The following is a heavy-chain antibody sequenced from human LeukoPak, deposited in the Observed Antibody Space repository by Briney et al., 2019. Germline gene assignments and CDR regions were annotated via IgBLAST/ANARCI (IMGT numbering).Heavy chain of an antibody. CDR1: GYTFTNYG. D-gene: IGHD6-19*01. V-gene: IGHV1-18*01. Sequence: ATVKVSCKASGYTFTNYGINWVRQAPGQGLEWMGWISGYSGNTNYAQRFQGRVTMTTDTSTSTAYMELRSLRSDDTAVYYCARAQWLEAFDIWGQGTMVTVSS. CDR2: ISGYSGNT. J-gene: IGHJ3*02. CDR3: ARAQWLEAFDI.